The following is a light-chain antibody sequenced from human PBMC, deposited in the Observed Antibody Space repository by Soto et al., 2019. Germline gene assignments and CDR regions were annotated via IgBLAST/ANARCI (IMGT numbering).Light chain of an antibody. CDR1: HFVASSY. J-gene: IGKJ1*01. CDR2: GAS. V-gene: IGKV3-20*01. Sequence: EIVMTQSPATLSLSPGERATLSCRASHFVASSYVAWYQQKPGQAPRLLIYGASSRATGIPERFSGSGSGTDFTLTISRLEPEDFAVYYCQQYGSSPGTFGQGTKVDIK. CDR3: QQYGSSPGT.